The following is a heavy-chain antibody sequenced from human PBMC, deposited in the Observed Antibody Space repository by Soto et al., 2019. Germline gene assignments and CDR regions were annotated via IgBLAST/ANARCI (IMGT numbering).Heavy chain of an antibody. J-gene: IGHJ4*02. D-gene: IGHD6-13*01. CDR3: ARGASWSHLPQIDY. CDR2: IYYSGSN. V-gene: IGHV4-61*01. CDR1: GGSVSSGSYY. Sequence: QVQLQESGPGLVKPSETLSLTCTVSGGSVSSGSYYWSWIRQPPGKGLEWIGYIYYSGSNNYNPSPKSRVTKSVDTSKKQFSLKLSSVTAADTAVYYCARGASWSHLPQIDYWGQGTLVTVSS.